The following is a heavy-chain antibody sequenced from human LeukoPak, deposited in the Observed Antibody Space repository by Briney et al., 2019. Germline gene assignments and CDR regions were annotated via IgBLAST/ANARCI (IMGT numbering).Heavy chain of an antibody. CDR3: ARVIAAAGEYYFDY. CDR2: IYTSGST. CDR1: GGSIGSGSYY. V-gene: IGHV4-61*02. J-gene: IGHJ4*02. Sequence: SQTLSLTCTVSGGSIGSGSYYWSWIRQPAGKGLEWIGRIYTSGSTNYNPSLKSRVTISVDTSKNQFSLKLSSVTAADTAVYYCARVIAAAGEYYFDYWGQGTLVTVST. D-gene: IGHD6-13*01.